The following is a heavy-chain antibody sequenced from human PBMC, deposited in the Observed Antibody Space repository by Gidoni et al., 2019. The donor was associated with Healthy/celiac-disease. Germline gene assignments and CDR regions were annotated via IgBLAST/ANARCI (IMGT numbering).Heavy chain of an antibody. D-gene: IGHD5-12*01. J-gene: IGHJ6*03. V-gene: IGHV3-21*01. CDR2: ISSSSSYI. Sequence: EVQLVESGGGLVKPRGSLRLSCAASGFTFSSCSMNWVRQAPGKGLEWVSSISSSSSYIYYADSVKGRFTISRDNAKNSLYLQMNSLRAEDTAVYYCARESMVATTYYYYYMDVWGKGTTVTVSS. CDR1: GFTFSSCS. CDR3: ARESMVATTYYYYYMDV.